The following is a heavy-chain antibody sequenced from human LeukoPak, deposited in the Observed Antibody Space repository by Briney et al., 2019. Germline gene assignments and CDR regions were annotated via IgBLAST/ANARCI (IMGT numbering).Heavy chain of an antibody. V-gene: IGHV4-39*01. Sequence: SETLSLTCTVSGGSISSTAYYWGWIRQPPGKGLEWIGSIYYSGSTYHNPSLKSRVTISVDTSKNQFSLKLSSVAAADTAVYYCARGSRSTDVGDGYGMDVWGQGTTVTVSS. J-gene: IGHJ6*02. D-gene: IGHD3-10*01. CDR3: ARGSRSTDVGDGYGMDV. CDR2: IYYSGST. CDR1: GGSISSTAYY.